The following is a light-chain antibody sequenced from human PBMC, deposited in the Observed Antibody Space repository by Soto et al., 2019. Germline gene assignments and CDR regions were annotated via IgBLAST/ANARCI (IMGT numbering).Light chain of an antibody. V-gene: IGKV1-39*01. Sequence: DIQMTQSPSSLSASVGDRVTITCRASQSISSYLNWYQQKPGKAPKLLIYAASSLQSGVPSRFSGSGSGTDFTLTISSLQPEDFATYYWQQSYSTPPVTFGQETKLEIK. CDR3: QQSYSTPPVT. CDR2: AAS. CDR1: QSISSY. J-gene: IGKJ2*01.